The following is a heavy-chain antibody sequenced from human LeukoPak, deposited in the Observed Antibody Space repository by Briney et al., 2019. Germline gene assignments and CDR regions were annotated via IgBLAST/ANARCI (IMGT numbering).Heavy chain of an antibody. Sequence: GASVKVPCKASGYTFTSYDINWVRQATGQGLEWMGWMNPNSGNTGYAQKFQGRVTMTRNTSISTAYMELSSLRSEDTAVYYCARGRRNEAVAGTWGQGTLVTVSS. CDR2: MNPNSGNT. V-gene: IGHV1-8*01. CDR3: ARGRRNEAVAGT. D-gene: IGHD6-19*01. J-gene: IGHJ4*02. CDR1: GYTFTSYD.